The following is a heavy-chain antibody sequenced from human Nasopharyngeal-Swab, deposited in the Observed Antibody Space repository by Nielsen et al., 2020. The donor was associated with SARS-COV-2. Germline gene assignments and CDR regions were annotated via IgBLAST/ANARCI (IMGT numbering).Heavy chain of an antibody. CDR2: ISGSGEST. Sequence: GESLKISCAASGFTFSTYDMSWVRQAPGKGLEWVSGISGSGESTHYADSVKGRFTISRDNSKNTLYLQMNSLRAEDTAVYYCASLTYDFWSRMDVWGQGTTVTVSS. CDR3: ASLTYDFWSRMDV. CDR1: GFTFSTYD. J-gene: IGHJ6*02. V-gene: IGHV3-23*01. D-gene: IGHD3-3*01.